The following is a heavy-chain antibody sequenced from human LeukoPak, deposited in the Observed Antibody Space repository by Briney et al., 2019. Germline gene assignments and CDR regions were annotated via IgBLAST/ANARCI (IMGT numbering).Heavy chain of an antibody. D-gene: IGHD3-16*02. Sequence: SETLSLTCTVSGGSISSHYWSWIRQPPGKGLEWIGYIHNSGRTNYNPSLKSRVTISIDTSKNQFSLQLNSVTPEDTAMYYCARDQDNRDYVWGSYRASYFDYWGQGTLVTVSS. CDR3: ARDQDNRDYVWGSYRASYFDY. J-gene: IGHJ4*02. CDR2: IHNSGRT. V-gene: IGHV4-59*11. CDR1: GGSISSHY.